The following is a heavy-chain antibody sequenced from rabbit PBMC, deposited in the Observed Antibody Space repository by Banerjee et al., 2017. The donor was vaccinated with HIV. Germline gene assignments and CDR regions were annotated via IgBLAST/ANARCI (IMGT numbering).Heavy chain of an antibody. D-gene: IGHD1-1*01. CDR3: ARVFFRSSSGYYGMDL. CDR2: IYAGSSGNT. Sequence: QQQLEESGGGLVKPGGTLTLTCTASGFDLSSYYYMCWVRQAPGKGLEWIACIYAGSSGNTYYANWAKGRFTISKTSSTTVTLQMTSLTAADTATYFCARVFFRSSSGYYGMDLWGQGTLVTVS. CDR1: GFDLSSYYY. J-gene: IGHJ6*01. V-gene: IGHV1S45*01.